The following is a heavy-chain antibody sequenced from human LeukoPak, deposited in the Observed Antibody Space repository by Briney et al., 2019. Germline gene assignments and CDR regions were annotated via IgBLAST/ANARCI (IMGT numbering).Heavy chain of an antibody. V-gene: IGHV3-30*18. D-gene: IGHD3-10*01. CDR3: VNWFGDAGFDY. J-gene: IGHJ4*02. CDR2: VSYHGSDK. Sequence: GGSLRLSCAASGCTFSGYGMHWVRQAPGKGLEWVALVSYHGSDKYYADSVKGRFTISRDNSRNTLFLQMDSLRPEDTAVYFCVNWFGDAGFDYWGQGVLVTVSS. CDR1: GCTFSGYG.